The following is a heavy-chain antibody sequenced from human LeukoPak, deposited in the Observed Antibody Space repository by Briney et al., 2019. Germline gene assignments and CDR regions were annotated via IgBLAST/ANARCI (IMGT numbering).Heavy chain of an antibody. J-gene: IGHJ6*02. CDR3: ARVGYCSSTSCYTRYYYYGMDV. Sequence: GASVTVSCKASGGTFSSYAISWVRQAPGQGLEWMGGIIPIFGTANYAQKFQGRVTITADESTSTAYMELSSLRSEDTAVYYCARVGYCSSTSCYTRYYYYGMDVWGQGTTVTVSS. V-gene: IGHV1-69*13. CDR1: GGTFSSYA. D-gene: IGHD2-2*02. CDR2: IIPIFGTA.